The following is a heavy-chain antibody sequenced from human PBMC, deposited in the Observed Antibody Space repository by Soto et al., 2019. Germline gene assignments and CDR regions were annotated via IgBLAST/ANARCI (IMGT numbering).Heavy chain of an antibody. D-gene: IGHD4-17*01. CDR3: SKHQNHVGGDYGCYFFYYRYV. CDR1: GFTFSSYA. V-gene: IGHV3-23*01. Sequence: EVQLLESGGGLVQPGGSLRLSCAASGFTFSSYAMSWVRQAPGKGLEWVSAISGSGGSTYYADSVNGRFTIFRDNSNNALYLRMNSLRDEDTAVYSFSKHQNHVGGDYGCYFFYYRYVWGKGPTVTV. J-gene: IGHJ6*03. CDR2: ISGSGGST.